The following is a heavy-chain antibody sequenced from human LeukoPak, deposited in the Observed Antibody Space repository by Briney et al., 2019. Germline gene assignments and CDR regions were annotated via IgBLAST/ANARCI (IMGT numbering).Heavy chain of an antibody. V-gene: IGHV1-18*01. D-gene: IGHD2-15*01. Sequence: GESLKISCKGSGYSFTSYGISWVRQAPGQGLEWMGWISAYNGNTNYAQKLQGRVTMTTDTSTSTVYMELSSLRSEDTAVYYCARDLNKDIVVVVAATQTVGMGYWGQGTLVTVSS. CDR2: ISAYNGNT. J-gene: IGHJ4*02. CDR1: GYSFTSYG. CDR3: ARDLNKDIVVVVAATQTVGMGY.